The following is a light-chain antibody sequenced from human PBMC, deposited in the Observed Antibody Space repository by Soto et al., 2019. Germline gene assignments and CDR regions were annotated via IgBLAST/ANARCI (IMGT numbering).Light chain of an antibody. CDR2: IVS. V-gene: IGKV1-39*01. CDR1: QYITSS. J-gene: IGKJ3*01. Sequence: DIQVTQSPSSLSASVGDRVTITCRTSQYITSSLNWYHQRPGQVPKLMIYIVSHLQSGVPSRFSGSQSGTEFTLTITKLQPEDFGTYYCQQTYIKATFGPGTRV. CDR3: QQTYIKAT.